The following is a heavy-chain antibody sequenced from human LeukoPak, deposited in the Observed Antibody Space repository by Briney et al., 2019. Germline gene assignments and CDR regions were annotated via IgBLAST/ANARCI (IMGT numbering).Heavy chain of an antibody. CDR3: AKDQVATTIFDY. D-gene: IGHD5-12*01. CDR1: GFTFSSYA. V-gene: IGHV3-23*01. Sequence: GGSLRLSCAASGFTFSSYAMSWVRQAPGKGLVWVAHVSTDGTSTSSVDSVKGRFTISRDNSKNTLYLQMNSLRAEDTAVYYCAKDQVATTIFDYWGQGTLVTVSS. CDR2: VSTDGTST. J-gene: IGHJ4*02.